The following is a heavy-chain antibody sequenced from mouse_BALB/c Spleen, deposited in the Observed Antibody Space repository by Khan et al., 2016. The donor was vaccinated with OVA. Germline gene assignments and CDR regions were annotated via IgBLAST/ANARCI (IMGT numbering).Heavy chain of an antibody. Sequence: QLEESGPGLVKPSQSLSLTCTVTGYSITSDYAWNWIRQFPGNKLEWMGYISYSGSTNYNPSLKSRISITRDTSKNQFFLQLNSVTTEDTATYYCARDGSRNNYAMDYWGQGTSVTVSS. CDR3: ARDGSRNNYAMDY. CDR2: ISYSGST. D-gene: IGHD2-3*01. J-gene: IGHJ4*01. V-gene: IGHV3-2*02. CDR1: GYSITSDYA.